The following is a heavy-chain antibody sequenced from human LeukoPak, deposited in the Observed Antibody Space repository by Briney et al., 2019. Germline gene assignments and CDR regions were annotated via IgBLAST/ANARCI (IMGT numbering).Heavy chain of an antibody. J-gene: IGHJ5*02. CDR2: ISAYNGNT. V-gene: IGHV1-18*01. CDR1: GYTFTSYG. D-gene: IGHD3-22*01. Sequence: GASVKVSCKASGYTFTSYGISWVRQAPGQGLEWMGWISAYNGNTNYAQKLQGRVTMTTDTSTSTAYMELRSLRSDDTAVYYCARLPRRYCDSSGYYRATNWFDPWGQGTLVTVSS. CDR3: ARLPRRYCDSSGYYRATNWFDP.